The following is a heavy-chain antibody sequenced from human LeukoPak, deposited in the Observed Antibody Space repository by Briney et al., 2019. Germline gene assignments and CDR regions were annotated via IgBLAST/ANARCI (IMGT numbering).Heavy chain of an antibody. J-gene: IGHJ4*02. CDR2: INTNTGNP. V-gene: IGHV7-4-1*02. CDR3: ARDLPLRGLQLHYYFDY. D-gene: IGHD5-24*01. CDR1: GYTFTSYA. Sequence: ASVKVSCKASGYTFTSYAMNWVRQAPGQGLEWMGWINTNTGNPTYAQGFTGRFVFSLDTSVSTAYLQISSLKAEDTAVYYCARDLPLRGLQLHYYFDYWGQGTLVTVSS.